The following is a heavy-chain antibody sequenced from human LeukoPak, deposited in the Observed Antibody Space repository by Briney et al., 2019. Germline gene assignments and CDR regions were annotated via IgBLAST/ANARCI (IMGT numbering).Heavy chain of an antibody. Sequence: GGSLRLSWAAAGFTFGSYEMNWVRQAAGKGRGWVSYISSGGSTIYYTGSGKGRFPISRDNANNSLHLQMNSLRAEDTAVYYCAVSGGVLTWFYYFDYWGQGTLVTVSS. CDR3: AVSGGVLTWFYYFDY. CDR1: GFTFGSYE. J-gene: IGHJ4*02. D-gene: IGHD2-8*02. CDR2: ISSGGSTI. V-gene: IGHV3-48*03.